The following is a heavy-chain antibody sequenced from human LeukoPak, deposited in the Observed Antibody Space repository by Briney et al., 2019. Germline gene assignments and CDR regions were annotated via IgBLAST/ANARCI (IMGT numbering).Heavy chain of an antibody. Sequence: GSLRLSCAASGFTFSSYGMHWVRQAPRKGLEWVAVIWYDGSNKYYADSVKGRFTISRDNSKNTLYLQMNSLRAEDTAVYYCARDSGSRYSYFDYWGQGTLVTVSS. CDR1: GFTFSSYG. J-gene: IGHJ4*02. V-gene: IGHV3-33*01. CDR2: IWYDGSNK. CDR3: ARDSGSRYSYFDY. D-gene: IGHD6-13*01.